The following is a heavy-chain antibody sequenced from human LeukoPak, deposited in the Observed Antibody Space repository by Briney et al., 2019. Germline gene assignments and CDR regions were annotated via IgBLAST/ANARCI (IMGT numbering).Heavy chain of an antibody. V-gene: IGHV3-21*01. CDR1: GFTFSSYS. J-gene: IGHJ6*04. D-gene: IGHD2-15*01. CDR3: ARGGRGGYCSGGSCYSGHGMDV. Sequence: GESLRLSCAASGFTFSSYSMNRVRQAPGKGLEWVSSISSSSYIYYADSVKGRFTISRDNAKNSLYLQMNSLGAEDTAVYYCARGGRGGYCSGGSCYSGHGMDVWGKGTTVTVSS. CDR2: ISSSSYI.